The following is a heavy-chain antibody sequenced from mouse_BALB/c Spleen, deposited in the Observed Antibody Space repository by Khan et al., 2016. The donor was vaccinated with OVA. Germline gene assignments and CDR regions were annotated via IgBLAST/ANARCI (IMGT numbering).Heavy chain of an antibody. CDR1: GFTFSTYG. Sequence: DVQLVESGGDLVKPGGSLKLSCAASGFTFSTYGMSWVRQTPDKRLEWVATVTTGGSYTYYPDSVKGRFTISRDNAKNNLYLQMSSLKSEDTAMFYCVRLAYYYDSEGFAYWGQGTLVTVSA. CDR2: VTTGGSYT. D-gene: IGHD1-1*01. CDR3: VRLAYYYDSEGFAY. V-gene: IGHV5-6*01. J-gene: IGHJ3*01.